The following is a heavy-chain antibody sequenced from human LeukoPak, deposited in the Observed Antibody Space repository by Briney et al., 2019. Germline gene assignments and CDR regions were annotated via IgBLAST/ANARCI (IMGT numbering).Heavy chain of an antibody. J-gene: IGHJ4*02. CDR2: ISSSDSTI. CDR1: GFTFSSYS. CDR3: ARDYDFWSGFPPLFDY. V-gene: IGHV3-48*04. D-gene: IGHD3-3*01. Sequence: GGSLRLSCAASGFTFSSYSMNWVRQAPGKGLEWVSYISSSDSTIYYADSVKGRFTISRDNAKNSLYLQMNSLRAEDTAVYYCARDYDFWSGFPPLFDYWGQGTLVTVSS.